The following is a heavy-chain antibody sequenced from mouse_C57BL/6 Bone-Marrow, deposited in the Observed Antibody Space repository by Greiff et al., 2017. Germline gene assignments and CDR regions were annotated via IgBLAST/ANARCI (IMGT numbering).Heavy chain of an antibody. V-gene: IGHV14-2*01. CDR3: TRSLIYYGTNY. CDR2: IDPEDGET. CDR1: GFNIKDYY. D-gene: IGHD1-1*01. Sequence: VQLQQSGAELVKPGASVKLSCTASGFNIKDYYINWVKQRTEQGLEWIGRIDPEDGETKYAPKFQDKATITADTSSNTAYRQLSSLTSEDTAVYYCTRSLIYYGTNYWGQGTTLTVSS. J-gene: IGHJ2*01.